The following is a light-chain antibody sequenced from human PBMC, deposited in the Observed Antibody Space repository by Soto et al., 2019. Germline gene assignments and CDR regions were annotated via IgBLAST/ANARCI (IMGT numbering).Light chain of an antibody. CDR1: SSDVGGYNY. CDR3: SSYAGSNNFVV. V-gene: IGLV2-8*01. CDR2: EVS. Sequence: SVLTQPPSASGSPGQSVTLSCTGTSSDVGGYNYVSWYQQHPGKAPKLMIYEVSERPSGVPDRFSGSKSGNTASLTVSGLQAEDEADYYCSSYAGSNNFVVFGGGTKLTVL. J-gene: IGLJ2*01.